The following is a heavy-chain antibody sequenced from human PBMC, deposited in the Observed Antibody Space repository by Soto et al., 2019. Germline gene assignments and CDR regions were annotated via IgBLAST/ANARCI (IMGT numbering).Heavy chain of an antibody. CDR1: GFTFSSYW. CDR3: AREVAAGLNWFDP. Sequence: GGSLRLSCAASGFTFSSYWMHWVRQAPGKGLVWVSRINSDGSSTSYADSVKGRFTISRDNAKNTLYLQMNSLRAEDTAVYYCAREVAAGLNWFDPWGQGTLVTLSS. CDR2: INSDGSST. J-gene: IGHJ5*02. D-gene: IGHD6-13*01. V-gene: IGHV3-74*01.